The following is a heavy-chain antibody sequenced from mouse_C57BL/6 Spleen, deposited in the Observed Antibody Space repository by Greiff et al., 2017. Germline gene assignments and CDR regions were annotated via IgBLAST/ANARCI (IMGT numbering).Heavy chain of an antibody. Sequence: QVQLQQSGAELVRPGASVTLSCKASGYTFTDYEMHWVKQTPVHGLEWIGAIDPETGGTAYNQKFKGKAILTADKSSSTAYMELRSLTSEDSAVYYGTRGDYGSSYGYAMDYWGQGTSVTVSS. V-gene: IGHV1-15*01. CDR2: IDPETGGT. CDR3: TRGDYGSSYGYAMDY. J-gene: IGHJ4*01. D-gene: IGHD1-1*01. CDR1: GYTFTDYE.